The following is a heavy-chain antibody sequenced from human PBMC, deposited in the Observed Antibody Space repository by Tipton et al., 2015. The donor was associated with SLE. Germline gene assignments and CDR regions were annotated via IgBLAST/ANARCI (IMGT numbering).Heavy chain of an antibody. CDR3: AKDPTGYYDSSGYIDY. J-gene: IGHJ4*02. Sequence: SLRLSCAASGFTFSSYGMHWVRQAPGKGLEWAAFIRYDGSNKYYADSVKGRFTISRDNSKNTLYLQMNSLRAEDTAVYYCAKDPTGYYDSSGYIDYWGQGTLVTVSS. D-gene: IGHD3-22*01. CDR1: GFTFSSYG. V-gene: IGHV3-30*02. CDR2: IRYDGSNK.